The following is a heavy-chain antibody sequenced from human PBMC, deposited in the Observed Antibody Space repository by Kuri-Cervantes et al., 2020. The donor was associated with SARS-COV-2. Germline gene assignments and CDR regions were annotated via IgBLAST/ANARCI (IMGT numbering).Heavy chain of an antibody. Sequence: SVKVSCKASGYTFTSYYMYWVRQAPGQGLEWMGRFIPMLDLTNYAPKFRDRVTISADKSTGTAYLELTSLRPDDTAVYYCARAATYYDTNGYWYWGQGTLVTVSS. J-gene: IGHJ4*02. D-gene: IGHD3-22*01. CDR1: GYTFTSYY. V-gene: IGHV1-69*04. CDR2: FIPMLDLT. CDR3: ARAATYYDTNGYWY.